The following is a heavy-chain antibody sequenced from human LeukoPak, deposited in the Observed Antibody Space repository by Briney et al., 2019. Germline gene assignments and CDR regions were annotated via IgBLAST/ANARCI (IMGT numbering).Heavy chain of an antibody. D-gene: IGHD3-16*01. V-gene: IGHV4-59*12. CDR1: GGSIKNYY. CDR3: ARDSADYGRGSFSDY. CDR2: INDNGHS. J-gene: IGHJ4*02. Sequence: PSETLSLTCTVSGGSIKNYYWSWIRQPPGKGLEWIAYINDNGHSGYNPSLESRVTISVDTSKNHFSLRLRSVTAADTAVYYCARDSADYGRGSFSDYWGQGILVTVSS.